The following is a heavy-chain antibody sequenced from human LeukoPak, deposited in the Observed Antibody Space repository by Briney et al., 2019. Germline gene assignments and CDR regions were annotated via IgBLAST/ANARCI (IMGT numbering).Heavy chain of an antibody. J-gene: IGHJ4*02. CDR3: AKDGGGGTYSFDY. V-gene: IGHV3-30*02. CDR1: GFTFSANN. Sequence: GGSLRLSCAVSGFTFSANNMHWVRQAPGKGLEWVTFIDHDGSQKFYADSVKGRFTISRDNSKNALYLHINSLRPEDTAVYYCAKDGGGGTYSFDYWGQGSLVTVCS. D-gene: IGHD3-16*01. CDR2: IDHDGSQK.